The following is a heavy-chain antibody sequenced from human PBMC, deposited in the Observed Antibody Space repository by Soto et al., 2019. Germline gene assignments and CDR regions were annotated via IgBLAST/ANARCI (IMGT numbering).Heavy chain of an antibody. CDR1: GDSVSSDSAA. CDR3: ARGSTVTTGFDY. CDR2: TYYRSKWYY. D-gene: IGHD4-17*01. J-gene: IGHJ4*02. Sequence: SQTLSLTCAISGDSVSSDSAAWNWIRQSPSRGLEWLGRTYYRSKWYYSYAVSLKSRMTINPDTSKNQFSLQLNSVTPDDTAVYYCARGSTVTTGFDYCGQGTLVTVSS. V-gene: IGHV6-1*01.